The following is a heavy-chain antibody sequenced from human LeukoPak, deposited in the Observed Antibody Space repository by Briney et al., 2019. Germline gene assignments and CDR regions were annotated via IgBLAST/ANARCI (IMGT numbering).Heavy chain of an antibody. D-gene: IGHD4-11*01. V-gene: IGHV4-4*02. J-gene: IGHJ5*02. Sequence: SETLSLTCAVSGASISSRFWWSWVRQPPGKGLEWIGQVHNSGYTKYNPSLKSRVTINSVTAAGTALYYCASETDYSHPNWFDPWGQGTLVTVSS. CDR3: P. CDR1: GASISSRFW. CDR2: VHNSGYT.